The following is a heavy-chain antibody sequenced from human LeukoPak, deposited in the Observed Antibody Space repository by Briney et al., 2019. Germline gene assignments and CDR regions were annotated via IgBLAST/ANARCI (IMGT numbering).Heavy chain of an antibody. CDR2: INPNSGDT. V-gene: IGHV1-2*02. Sequence: GASVTVSCKASGYTFTGYYVHWVRQAPGQGLEWMGWINPNSGDTNYAQKFQGRVTMTRDTSISTAYMELSRLRSDDTAVYYCARADSNHLFDYWGQGTLVTVSS. CDR1: GYTFTGYY. J-gene: IGHJ4*02. D-gene: IGHD1-14*01. CDR3: ARADSNHLFDY.